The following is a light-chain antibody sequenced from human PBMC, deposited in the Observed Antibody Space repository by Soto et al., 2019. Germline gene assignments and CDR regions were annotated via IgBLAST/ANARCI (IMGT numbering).Light chain of an antibody. CDR1: SPNIGSNT. V-gene: IGLV1-44*01. CDR2: INN. CDR3: AAWDDSLNGVV. Sequence: QSVLTQPPSASGTPGQRVTISCPGSSPNIGSNTVNWYHQLPGTAPKLLIYINNQRPSGVPDRFSGSKSGTSASLAISGLQSEDEADYYCAAWDDSLNGVVFGGGTKLTVL. J-gene: IGLJ2*01.